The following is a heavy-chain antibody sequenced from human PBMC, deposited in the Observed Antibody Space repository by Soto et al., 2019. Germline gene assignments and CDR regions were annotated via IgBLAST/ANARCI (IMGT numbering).Heavy chain of an antibody. CDR3: ARGAARPLLWFGGGGYNWFDP. Sequence: QVQLVESGGGVVQPGRSLRLSCAASGFTFSSYAMHWVRQAPGKGLEWVAVISYDGSNKYYADSVKGRFTISRDNSKNPLYRQMNSLRAGETAVYYCARGAARPLLWFGGGGYNWFDPWGQGTLVTVSS. CDR2: ISYDGSNK. J-gene: IGHJ5*02. CDR1: GFTFSSYA. D-gene: IGHD3-10*01. V-gene: IGHV3-30-3*01.